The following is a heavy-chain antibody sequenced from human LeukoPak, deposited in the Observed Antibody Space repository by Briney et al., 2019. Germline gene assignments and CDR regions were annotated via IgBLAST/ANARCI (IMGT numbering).Heavy chain of an antibody. CDR3: AREYYYDSSGYYFIDY. D-gene: IGHD3-22*01. CDR1: GGSISSYY. CDR2: IYTSGST. V-gene: IGHV4-4*07. J-gene: IGHJ4*02. Sequence: PSETLSLTCTVSGGSISSYYWSWIRQPAGKGLEWIGRIYTSGSTNYNPSLKSRVTTSVDTSKNQFSLKLSSVTAADTAVYYCAREYYYDSSGYYFIDYWGQGTLVTVSS.